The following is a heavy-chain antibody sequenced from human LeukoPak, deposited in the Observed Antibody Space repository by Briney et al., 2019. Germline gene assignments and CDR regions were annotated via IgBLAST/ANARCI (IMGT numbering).Heavy chain of an antibody. CDR3: ARGRIAAAGLSLKKRNWFDP. Sequence: SETLSLTCAVYGGSFSGYYWSWIRQPPGKGLEWIGEINHSGSTNYNPSLKSRVTISVDTSKNQFSLKLSSVTAADTAVYYCARGRIAAAGLSLKKRNWFDPWGQGTLVTVSS. J-gene: IGHJ5*02. CDR2: INHSGST. V-gene: IGHV4-34*01. CDR1: GGSFSGYY. D-gene: IGHD6-13*01.